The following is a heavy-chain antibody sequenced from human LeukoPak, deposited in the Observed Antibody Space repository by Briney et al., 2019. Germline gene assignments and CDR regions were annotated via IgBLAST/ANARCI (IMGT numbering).Heavy chain of an antibody. J-gene: IGHJ4*02. CDR3: APKDYGSGYYNY. D-gene: IGHD3-10*01. Sequence: KPSETLSLTCTVSGGSISSSSYYWGWIRQPPGKGLEWIGSIYYSGSTYYNPSLKSRVTISVDESKNQFSLKMNSLTAADTAVYYCAPKDYGSGYYNYWGQGTLVTVSS. CDR1: GGSISSSSYY. CDR2: IYYSGST. V-gene: IGHV4-39*07.